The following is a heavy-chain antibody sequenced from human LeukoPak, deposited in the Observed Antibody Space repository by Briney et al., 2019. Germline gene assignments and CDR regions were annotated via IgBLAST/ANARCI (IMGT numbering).Heavy chain of an antibody. CDR1: GFTVTSNF. V-gene: IGHV3-66*02. CDR3: AGRRANTCNFCFVY. D-gene: IGHD1-1*01. J-gene: IGHJ4*02. Sequence: GGSLRLSCAVSGFTVTSNFMSWVRQAPGKGLEWVSVIYDRGDTYYADSVKRRFTVSRDTSKNTLYLQLNNLGAEDTAVYYCAGRRANTCNFCFVYWGQGTLVTVSS. CDR2: IYDRGDT.